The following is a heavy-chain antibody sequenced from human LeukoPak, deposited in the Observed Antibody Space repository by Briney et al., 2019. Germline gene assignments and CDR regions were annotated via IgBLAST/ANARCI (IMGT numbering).Heavy chain of an antibody. D-gene: IGHD3-22*01. CDR2: INHSGST. V-gene: IGHV4-34*01. CDR1: GGSFSGYY. J-gene: IGHJ3*02. Sequence: SETLSLTCAVYGGSFSGYYWSWIRQPPGKGVEWIGEINHSGSTNYNPSLKSRVTISVDTSKNQFSLKLSSVTAADTAVYYCARLDSSNDAFDIWGQGTMVTVSS. CDR3: ARLDSSNDAFDI.